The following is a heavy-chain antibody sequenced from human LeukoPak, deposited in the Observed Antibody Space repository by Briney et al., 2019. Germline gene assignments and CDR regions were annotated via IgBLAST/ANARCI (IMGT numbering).Heavy chain of an antibody. D-gene: IGHD2-8*02. CDR3: AREGPFYTRGVVYAKRWFDP. CDR2: IIPIFGTA. Sequence: SVKVSCKASGGTFSSYAISWVRQAPGQGLEWMGGIIPIFGTANYAQKFQGRVTITADESTSTAYMELSSLRSEDTAVYYCAREGPFYTRGVVYAKRWFDPWGQGTLVTVSS. V-gene: IGHV1-69*13. J-gene: IGHJ5*02. CDR1: GGTFSSYA.